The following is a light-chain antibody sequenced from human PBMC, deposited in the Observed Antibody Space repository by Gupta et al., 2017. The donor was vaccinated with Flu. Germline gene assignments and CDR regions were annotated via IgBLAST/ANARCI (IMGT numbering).Light chain of an antibody. Sequence: SHELNQPPSVSEPPGPKARITCSGDKLGDKYVCWYQQKPGQSPVLVINQDKKRPTGIPGRFSGSNSGNTATLTISWTQTKDEADYYCQAWDSNVQVAFGGGTKLTVL. V-gene: IGLV3-1*01. CDR1: KLGDKY. J-gene: IGLJ2*01. CDR3: QAWDSNVQVA. CDR2: QDK.